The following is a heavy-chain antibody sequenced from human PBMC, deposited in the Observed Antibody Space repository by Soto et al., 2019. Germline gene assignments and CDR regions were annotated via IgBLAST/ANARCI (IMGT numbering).Heavy chain of an antibody. Sequence: QVQLQESGPGLVKPSETLSLTCTVSGGSVSSGSYYWSWIRQPPGKGLEWIGYIYYSGSTNYSPSLKSRVTISVDTSKNQFSLKLSSVTAADTAVYYCARDFYGDYVDYYYGMDVWGQGTTVTVSS. CDR1: GGSVSSGSYY. CDR2: IYYSGST. V-gene: IGHV4-61*01. CDR3: ARDFYGDYVDYYYGMDV. D-gene: IGHD4-17*01. J-gene: IGHJ6*02.